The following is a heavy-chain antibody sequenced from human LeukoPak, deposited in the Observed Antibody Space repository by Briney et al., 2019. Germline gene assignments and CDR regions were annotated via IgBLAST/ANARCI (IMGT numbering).Heavy chain of an antibody. V-gene: IGHV4-4*07. J-gene: IGHJ3*02. D-gene: IGHD3-22*01. Sequence: SETLSLTCTVSGGSISSYYWSWIRQPAGKGLEWIGRIYTSGSTNYNPSLKSRVTMSVDTSKNQFSLKLSSVTAADTAVYYCARDDHYDSSGCDDAFDIWGQGTMVTVSS. CDR2: IYTSGST. CDR3: ARDDHYDSSGCDDAFDI. CDR1: GGSISSYY.